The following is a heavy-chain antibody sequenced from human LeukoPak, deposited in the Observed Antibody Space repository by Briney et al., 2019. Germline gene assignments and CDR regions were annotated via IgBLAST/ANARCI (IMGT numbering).Heavy chain of an antibody. D-gene: IGHD3-22*01. CDR1: GYTFTGYY. V-gene: IGHV1-2*02. Sequence: ASVKVSCKASGYTFTGYYMHWVRQAPGQGLEWMGWINPNSGGTNYAQKLQGRVTMTTDTSTSTAYMELRSLRSDDTAVYYCARVLTYYYDSSELDYFDYWGQGTLVTVSS. CDR3: ARVLTYYYDSSELDYFDY. CDR2: INPNSGGT. J-gene: IGHJ4*02.